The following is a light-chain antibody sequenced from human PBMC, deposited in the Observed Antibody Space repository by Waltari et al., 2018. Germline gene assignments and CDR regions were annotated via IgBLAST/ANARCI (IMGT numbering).Light chain of an antibody. CDR3: QQYYSYPLT. V-gene: IGKV1-8*01. J-gene: IGKJ4*01. CDR1: QGISSY. Sequence: AIRMTQSPSSLSASTGDRVTITCRASQGISSYLAWYQQKPGKAPKLLNYAASTLQSGGPSRFSGSGSGTDFTLTISCLQSEDFATYYCQQYYSYPLTFGGGTKVEIK. CDR2: AAS.